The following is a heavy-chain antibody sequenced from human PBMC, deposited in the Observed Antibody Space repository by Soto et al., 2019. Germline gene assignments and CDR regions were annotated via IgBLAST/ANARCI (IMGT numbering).Heavy chain of an antibody. CDR2: ILVDGRT. Sequence: AGGSLRLSCAASGFTFSTYWMSWVRQAPGKGLEWVSTILVDGRTFYVDSVKGRFTISRDSTQNTVYLQMNSLTAGDTALYYCAKATATGRGVFAICGQGTTVAVS. CDR3: AKATATGRGVFAI. CDR1: GFTFSTYW. J-gene: IGHJ3*02. V-gene: IGHV3-23*01. D-gene: IGHD3-10*01.